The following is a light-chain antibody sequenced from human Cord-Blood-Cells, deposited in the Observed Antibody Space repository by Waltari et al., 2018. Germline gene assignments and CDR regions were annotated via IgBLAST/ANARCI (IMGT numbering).Light chain of an antibody. V-gene: IGKV1-33*01. J-gene: IGKJ5*01. Sequence: DIQMTQSPSSLSASVGDIVTITCQASQDISNYLNWYQQKPGKAPKFLIYDASNLETGVPSRFSGSGSGTDFTFTISSLQPEDIATYYCQQYDNLPITFGQGTRLEIK. CDR2: DAS. CDR1: QDISNY. CDR3: QQYDNLPIT.